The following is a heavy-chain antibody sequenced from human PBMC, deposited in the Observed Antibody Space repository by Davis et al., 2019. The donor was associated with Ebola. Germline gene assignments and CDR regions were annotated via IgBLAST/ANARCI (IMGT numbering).Heavy chain of an antibody. CDR2: INHSGRT. J-gene: IGHJ5*02. CDR3: ARVGYDFWSGYYTGSWFDP. Sequence: SETLSLTCAVYGGSFSGYYWSWIRQPPGKGLEWIGEINHSGRTNYNPSLKSRVTISVDTSKNQFSLKLSSVTAADTAVYYCARVGYDFWSGYYTGSWFDPWGQGTLVTVSS. V-gene: IGHV4-34*01. D-gene: IGHD3-3*01. CDR1: GGSFSGYY.